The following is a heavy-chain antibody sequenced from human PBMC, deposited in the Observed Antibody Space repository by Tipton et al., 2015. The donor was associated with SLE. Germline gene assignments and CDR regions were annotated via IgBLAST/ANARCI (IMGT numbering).Heavy chain of an antibody. D-gene: IGHD1-26*01. J-gene: IGHJ4*02. CDR1: GGSISTNNW. CDR3: ASRGGSGSHFDY. V-gene: IGHV4-4*01. Sequence: TLSLTCAVSGGSISTNNWWSWVRQSPGKGLEWIGEIYHSGSTIYNPSLKSRVTISLDKSKNQFFLKLTSVTAADTAVYFCASRGGSGSHFDYWGQGTLVSVSS. CDR2: IYHSGST.